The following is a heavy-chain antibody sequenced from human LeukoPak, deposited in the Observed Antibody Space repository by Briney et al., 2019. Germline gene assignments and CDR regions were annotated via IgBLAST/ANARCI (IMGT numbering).Heavy chain of an antibody. J-gene: IGHJ4*02. CDR3: ARDFIPAATFHS. CDR1: GFTFSDYY. D-gene: IGHD6-25*01. CDR2: ISGSENYI. Sequence: GGSLRLSCAASGFTFSDYYMSWIRQAPGKGLEWLAYISGSENYIYYADSVKGRFTISRDNAKNSVYLQMDSLRVEDTARYYCARDFIPAATFHSWGQGTRVTVSS. V-gene: IGHV3-11*04.